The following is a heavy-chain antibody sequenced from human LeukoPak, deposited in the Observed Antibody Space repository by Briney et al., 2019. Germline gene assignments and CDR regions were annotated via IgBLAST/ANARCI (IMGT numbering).Heavy chain of an antibody. CDR1: GGSISSSSYY. D-gene: IGHD5-18*01. J-gene: IGHJ4*02. V-gene: IGHV4-39*01. CDR3: ARYSYGLFDY. Sequence: SETLSLTCTVSGGSISSSSYYWGWIRQPPGKGLEWIGSIYYSGSTYYNPSLKSRVTISVGTSKNQFSLKLSSVTAADTAVYYCARYSYGLFDYWGQGTLVTVSS. CDR2: IYYSGST.